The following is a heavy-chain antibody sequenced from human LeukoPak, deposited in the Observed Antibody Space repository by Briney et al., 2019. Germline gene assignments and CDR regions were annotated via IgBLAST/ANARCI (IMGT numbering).Heavy chain of an antibody. CDR3: ARSSGSYFPDAFDI. J-gene: IGHJ3*02. Sequence: GGSLRLSCAASGFTFSSYWMSWVRQAPGKGLEWVANIKQDGSEKYHVDSVKGRFTISRDNAKNSLYLQMNSLRAEDTAVYYCARSSGSYFPDAFDIWGQGTMVTVSS. CDR1: GFTFSSYW. V-gene: IGHV3-7*01. CDR2: IKQDGSEK. D-gene: IGHD1-26*01.